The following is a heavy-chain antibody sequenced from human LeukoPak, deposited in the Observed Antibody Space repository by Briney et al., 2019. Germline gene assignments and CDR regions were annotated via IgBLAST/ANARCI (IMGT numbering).Heavy chain of an antibody. Sequence: SETLSLTCAVYGGSFSGYYWSWIRQPPGKGLEWIGEINHSGSTNYNPSLKSRVTISVDTSKNQFSLKLSSVTAADTAVYYCARGHYSDEIDPWGQGTLVTVSS. D-gene: IGHD4-17*01. CDR3: ARGHYSDEIDP. CDR1: GGSFSGYY. CDR2: INHSGST. J-gene: IGHJ5*02. V-gene: IGHV4-34*01.